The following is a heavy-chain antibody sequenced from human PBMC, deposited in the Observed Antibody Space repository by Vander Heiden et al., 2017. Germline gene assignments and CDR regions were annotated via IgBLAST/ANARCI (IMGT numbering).Heavy chain of an antibody. CDR2: ISYDGSNK. V-gene: IGHV3-30*18. D-gene: IGHD2-21*01. J-gene: IGHJ3*02. Sequence: QMQPVESGGGVVQPGRSMSLSCAASGFTFSSYGMHWVRQAPGKGLEWVEVISYDGSNKYYADSVKGRFTISRDNSKNTLYMQMNSLRAEDTAVYYCAKDCVDGAVDIWGQGTMVTVSS. CDR3: AKDCVDGAVDI. CDR1: GFTFSSYG.